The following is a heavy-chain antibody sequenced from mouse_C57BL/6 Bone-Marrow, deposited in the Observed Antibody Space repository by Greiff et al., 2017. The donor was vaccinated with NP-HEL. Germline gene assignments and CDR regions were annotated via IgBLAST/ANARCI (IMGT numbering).Heavy chain of an antibody. CDR3: ATGYYGYAMDY. D-gene: IGHD2-3*01. CDR1: GYTFTSYG. J-gene: IGHJ4*01. CDR2: IYPRSGNT. Sequence: QVQLKESGAELARPGASVKLSCKASGYTFTSYGISWVKQRTGQGLEWIGEIYPRSGNTYYNEKFKGKATLTADKSSSTAYMELRSLTSEDSAVYFCATGYYGYAMDYWDQGTSVTVSS. V-gene: IGHV1-81*01.